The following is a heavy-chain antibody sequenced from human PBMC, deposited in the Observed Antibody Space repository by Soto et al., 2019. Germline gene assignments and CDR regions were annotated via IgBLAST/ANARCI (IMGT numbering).Heavy chain of an antibody. D-gene: IGHD2-15*01. V-gene: IGHV1-69*06. Sequence: QVQLVQSGAEVKKPGSSVKVSCKASGGTFSSYVIAWVRQAPGRGLEWMGGIMPIFAATTYAQRFQGRVTIPGKKSPGTAHMGLGSLTSEDTAVYYCARLGSEGLLGGGDFWGQGTLVTVSS. CDR3: ARLGSEGLLGGGDF. J-gene: IGHJ4*02. CDR1: GGTFSSYV. CDR2: IMPIFAAT.